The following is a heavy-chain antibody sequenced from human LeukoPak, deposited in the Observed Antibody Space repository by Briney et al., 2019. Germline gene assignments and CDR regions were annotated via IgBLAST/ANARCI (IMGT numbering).Heavy chain of an antibody. D-gene: IGHD6-6*01. V-gene: IGHV4-34*01. J-gene: IGHJ4*02. CDR2: INHSGST. CDR1: GGSFSGYY. Sequence: PSETLSLTCAVYGGSFSGYYWSWIRQPPGKGLEWIGEINHSGSTNYNPSLKSRVTISVDTSKNQFSLKLSSVTAADTAVYYCARVGTGGYSSSSGLDYWGQGTLVTVSP. CDR3: ARVGTGGYSSSSGLDY.